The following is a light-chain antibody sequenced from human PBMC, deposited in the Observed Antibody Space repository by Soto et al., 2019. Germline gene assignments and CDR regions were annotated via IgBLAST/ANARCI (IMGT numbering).Light chain of an antibody. Sequence: QSVLTQPPSASGTPGQRVTISCSGSSSNIGTNPVNWYQQLPGTAPKLLIYTNYQRPSGVHDRFSGSKSGTSASLAISGLQSEDEADYYCAAWDDSLNGHVFGTGTKVTVL. V-gene: IGLV1-44*01. CDR2: TNY. CDR3: AAWDDSLNGHV. J-gene: IGLJ1*01. CDR1: SSNIGTNP.